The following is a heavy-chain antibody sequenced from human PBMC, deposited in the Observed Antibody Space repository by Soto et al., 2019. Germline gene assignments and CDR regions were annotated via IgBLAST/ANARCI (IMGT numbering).Heavy chain of an antibody. V-gene: IGHV1-2*04. CDR1: GYTFTGYY. CDR3: ARGADIVVVVASHAFDI. D-gene: IGHD2-15*01. Sequence: QVQLVQSGAEVKKPGASVKVSCKASGYTFTGYYMHWVRQAPGQGLEWMGWINPNSGGTNYAQKFQGWVTMTRDTSISTAYMELSRLRSDDTAVYYCARGADIVVVVASHAFDIWGQGTMVTVSS. J-gene: IGHJ3*02. CDR2: INPNSGGT.